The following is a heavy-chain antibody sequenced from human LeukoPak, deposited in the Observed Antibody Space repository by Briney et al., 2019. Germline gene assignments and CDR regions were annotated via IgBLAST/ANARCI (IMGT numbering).Heavy chain of an antibody. CDR3: ATGRRSGRYSLL. D-gene: IGHD3-10*01. CDR2: FDPEDGET. J-gene: IGHJ4*02. V-gene: IGHV1-24*01. Sequence: ASVKVSCKVSGYTLTELSMHWVRQAPGKGLEWMGGFDPEDGETIYAQKFQGRVTMTEDTSTDTVYMELSSLRSEDTAVYYCATGRRSGRYSLLWGQGTLVTVSS. CDR1: GYTLTELS.